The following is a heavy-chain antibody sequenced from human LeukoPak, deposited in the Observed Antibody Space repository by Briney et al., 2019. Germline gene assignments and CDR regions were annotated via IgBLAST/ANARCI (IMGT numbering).Heavy chain of an antibody. Sequence: SETLSLTCTVSGGSISSGGYYWSWIRQHPGKGLEWIGYIYYSGSTYYSPSLKSRVTISVDTSKNQFSLKLSSVTAADTAVYYCARDRVVVVPAASAQYYYGTDVWGQGTTVTVSS. CDR3: ARDRVVVVPAASAQYYYGTDV. J-gene: IGHJ6*02. CDR2: IYYSGST. V-gene: IGHV4-31*03. D-gene: IGHD2-2*01. CDR1: GGSISSGGYY.